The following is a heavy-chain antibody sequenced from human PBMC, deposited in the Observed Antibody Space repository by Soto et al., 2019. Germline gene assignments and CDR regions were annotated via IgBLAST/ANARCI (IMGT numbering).Heavy chain of an antibody. CDR1: GFTISGKKY. Sequence: DVQLVESGGGLIQPGESLRLSCAASGFTISGKKYVAWVRQAPGQGLEWVSALYDLDGSFYAASVKGRFTTSSDSSKTTVYLQMNDLRPDDTAVYYCATWHEREHAYDVWGQGTTVTVSS. D-gene: IGHD1-1*01. J-gene: IGHJ3*01. CDR2: LYDLDGS. CDR3: ATWHEREHAYDV. V-gene: IGHV3-53*01.